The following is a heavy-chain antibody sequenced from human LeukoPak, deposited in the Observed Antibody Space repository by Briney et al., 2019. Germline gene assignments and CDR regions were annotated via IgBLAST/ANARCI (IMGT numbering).Heavy chain of an antibody. D-gene: IGHD4-11*01. Sequence: GGSLRLSCAASGFTYSHYGMHWVRQAPGKGLEWVAVIWSDGTQKYYGDAVKGRFTISRDNSMKTLFLQMNSPRGDDTAVYYCAKDAQRGFDYSNSLESWGQGTLVTVSS. J-gene: IGHJ5*01. CDR2: IWSDGTQK. CDR3: AKDAQRGFDYSNSLES. CDR1: GFTYSHYG. V-gene: IGHV3-33*06.